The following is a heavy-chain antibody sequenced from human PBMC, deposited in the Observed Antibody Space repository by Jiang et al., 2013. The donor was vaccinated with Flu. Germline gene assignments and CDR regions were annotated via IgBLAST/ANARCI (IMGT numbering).Heavy chain of an antibody. Sequence: QSGSELKKPGASVKVSCKASGYTFTSYAMNWVRQAPGQGLEWMGWINTNTGNPTYAQGFTGRFVFSLDTSVSTAYLQISSLKAEDTAAYYCARDPEQQLVLGYYYYYGMDVWGQGTTVTVSS. D-gene: IGHD6-13*01. CDR3: ARDPEQQLVLGYYYYYGMDV. V-gene: IGHV7-4-1*02. CDR1: GYTFTSYA. CDR2: INTNTGNP. J-gene: IGHJ6*02.